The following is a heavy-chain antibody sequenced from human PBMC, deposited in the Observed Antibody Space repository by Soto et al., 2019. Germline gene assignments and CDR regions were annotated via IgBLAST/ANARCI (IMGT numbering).Heavy chain of an antibody. Sequence: ASVKVSCKASGYSFTKYHMHWVRQAPGQGLEWMGWINPGSGVTNQAQKFQGRVTMTRDTSITTTYMELNSLKASDTAMYFCARFYSSGLYYFDYWGQGTLVTVSS. CDR1: GYSFTKYH. D-gene: IGHD6-19*01. CDR2: INPGSGVT. CDR3: ARFYSSGLYYFDY. J-gene: IGHJ4*02. V-gene: IGHV1-2*02.